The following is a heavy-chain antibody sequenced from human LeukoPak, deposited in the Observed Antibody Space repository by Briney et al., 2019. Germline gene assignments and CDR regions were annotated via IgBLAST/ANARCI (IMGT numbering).Heavy chain of an antibody. V-gene: IGHV4-59*01. Sequence: SETLSLTCTVSGGSISSYYWSWIRQPPGKGLEWIGYIYYSGSTNYNPSLKSRVTVSVDTSKNQFSLKLSSVTAADTAVYYCARRTRGGHFDYWGQGTLVTVSS. CDR2: IYYSGST. CDR3: ARRTRGGHFDY. CDR1: GGSISSYY. D-gene: IGHD3-16*01. J-gene: IGHJ4*02.